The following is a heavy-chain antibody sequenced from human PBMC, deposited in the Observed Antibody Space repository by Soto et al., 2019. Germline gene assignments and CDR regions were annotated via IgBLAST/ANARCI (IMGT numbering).Heavy chain of an antibody. D-gene: IGHD3-16*01. CDR1: GGTFSSYT. J-gene: IGHJ3*02. CDR3: TRGGTANYMGGDAFEI. V-gene: IGHV1-69*01. CDR2: IMPIFGTA. Sequence: QVLLVQSGAEVKKPGSSVKVTCKASGGTFSSYTISWVRQAPGQGLEYMGGIMPIFGTATYTQSFQDRVTITADESTSIVYMELRSLISDDTAVYYCTRGGTANYMGGDAFEIWGQGTMVTVYS.